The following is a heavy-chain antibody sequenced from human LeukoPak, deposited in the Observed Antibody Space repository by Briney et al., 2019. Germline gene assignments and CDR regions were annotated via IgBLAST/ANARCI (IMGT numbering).Heavy chain of an antibody. V-gene: IGHV4-39*01. J-gene: IGHJ1*01. Sequence: SETLSLTCTVSGGSISSSSYYWGWIRQPPGKGLEWIGSIYYSGSTYYNPSLKSRVTISVDTSKNQFSLKLSSVTAADTAVYYCARVVPAATAAEYFQHWGQGTLVTVSS. CDR3: ARVVPAATAAEYFQH. CDR2: IYYSGST. CDR1: GGSISSSSYY. D-gene: IGHD2-2*01.